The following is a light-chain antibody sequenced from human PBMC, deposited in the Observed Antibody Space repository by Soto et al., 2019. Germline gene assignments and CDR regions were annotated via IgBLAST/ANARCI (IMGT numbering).Light chain of an antibody. CDR1: RSNIGSNY. CDR3: AAWDDSLSAFYV. V-gene: IGLV1-47*01. CDR2: RNN. Sequence: SVLTQPPSASGTPGQRVTLSCSGSRSNIGSNYVYWYQQLPGTAPKLLIYRNNQRPSGVPDRFSGSKSGTSASLAISGLRSEDEADYYCAAWDDSLSAFYVFGTGTKVTVL. J-gene: IGLJ1*01.